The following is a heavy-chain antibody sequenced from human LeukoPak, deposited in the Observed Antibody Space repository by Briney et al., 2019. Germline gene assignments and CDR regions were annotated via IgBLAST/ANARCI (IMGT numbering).Heavy chain of an antibody. V-gene: IGHV4-59*08. CDR3: ARHSLDYYDSSGTFDY. D-gene: IGHD3-22*01. Sequence: PSETLSLTCTVSGGSISSYYWSWIRQPPGKGLEWIGYIYYSGSTNYNPSLKSRVTIPVDTSKNQFSLKLSSVTAADTAVYYCARHSLDYYDSSGTFDYWGQGTLVTVSS. CDR1: GGSISSYY. CDR2: IYYSGST. J-gene: IGHJ4*02.